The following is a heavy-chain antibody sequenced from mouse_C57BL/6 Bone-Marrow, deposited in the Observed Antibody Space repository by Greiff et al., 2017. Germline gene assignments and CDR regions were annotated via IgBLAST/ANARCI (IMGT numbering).Heavy chain of an antibody. V-gene: IGHV1-81*01. D-gene: IGHD1-1*01. CDR3: ARKRWHYYGSDY. J-gene: IGHJ2*01. CDR2: IYPRSGNT. Sequence: VQLVESGAELARPGASVKLSCKASGYTFTSYGISWVKQRTGQGLEWIGEIYPRSGNTYYNEKFKGKATLTADKSSSTAYMELRSLTSEDSAVYFCARKRWHYYGSDYWGQGTTLTVSS. CDR1: GYTFTSYG.